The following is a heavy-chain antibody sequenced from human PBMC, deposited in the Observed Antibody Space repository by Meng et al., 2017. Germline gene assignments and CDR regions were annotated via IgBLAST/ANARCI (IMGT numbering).Heavy chain of an antibody. CDR3: ARAVVVPAAIHNWFDP. CDR2: IYYSGST. V-gene: IGHV4-31*11. J-gene: IGHJ5*02. CDR1: GGSFSGYY. Sequence: LRLSCAVYGGSFSGYYWSWIRQHPGKGLEWIGYIYYSGSTYYNPSLKSRVTISVDTSKNQFSLKLSSVTAADTAVYYCARAVVVPAAIHNWFDPWGQGTLVTVSS. D-gene: IGHD2-2*01.